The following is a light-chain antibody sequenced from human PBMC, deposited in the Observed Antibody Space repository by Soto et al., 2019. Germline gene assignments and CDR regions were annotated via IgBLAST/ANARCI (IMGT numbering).Light chain of an antibody. CDR1: QVISTS. J-gene: IGKJ5*01. Sequence: GESVTITCRASQVISTSLAWYQVKPGKAPKLLIYAASTLESGVPSRFSATVSGTEFSLTITSLQPEDFATYYCQQPFDSTITFGDGARLQIX. CDR3: QQPFDSTIT. V-gene: IGKV1-9*01. CDR2: AAS.